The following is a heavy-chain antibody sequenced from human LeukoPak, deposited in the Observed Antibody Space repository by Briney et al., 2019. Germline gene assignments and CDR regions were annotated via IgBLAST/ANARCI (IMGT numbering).Heavy chain of an antibody. D-gene: IGHD3-10*01. CDR2: ISYDSSHK. J-gene: IGHJ4*02. Sequence: GRSLRLSCAASAFTFNTYAMHWVRQAPGKGLEWVALISYDSSHKYYADSVKGRFTISRDNSKNTLYLQMNSLRAEDTAVYYCAKASMVRGPQAFDYWGQGTLVTVSS. V-gene: IGHV3-30-3*01. CDR1: AFTFNTYA. CDR3: AKASMVRGPQAFDY.